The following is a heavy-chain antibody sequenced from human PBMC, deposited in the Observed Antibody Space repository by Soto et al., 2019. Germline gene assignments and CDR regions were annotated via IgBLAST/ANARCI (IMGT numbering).Heavy chain of an antibody. V-gene: IGHV3-30*18. CDR2: ISYDGSNE. Sequence: GGSLRLSCAASGFTFSSYVMHGGRQAPGKGLEWVAVISYDGSNEYYADSVKGRFTISRDNSKNTLYLQMNSLRAEDTAVYYCAKDATYYDFWSGYLKSYYGMDVWGQGTTVTVSS. J-gene: IGHJ6*02. D-gene: IGHD3-3*01. CDR1: GFTFSSYV. CDR3: AKDATYYDFWSGYLKSYYGMDV.